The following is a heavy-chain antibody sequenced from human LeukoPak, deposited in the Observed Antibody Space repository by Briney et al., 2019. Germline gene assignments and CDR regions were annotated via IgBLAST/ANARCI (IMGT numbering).Heavy chain of an antibody. V-gene: IGHV3-7*01. CDR1: GFIFTDSW. CDR3: ATGANLFQF. Sequence: GGSLRLSCAASGFIFTDSWMSWVRQAPGKGLEWVANIGHDGSQTYYLDSVKGRFTISRDNAKNEVYLEMNNLRGADTAVYYCATGANLFQFWGQGTLVTVSS. J-gene: IGHJ4*02. D-gene: IGHD1-14*01. CDR2: IGHDGSQT.